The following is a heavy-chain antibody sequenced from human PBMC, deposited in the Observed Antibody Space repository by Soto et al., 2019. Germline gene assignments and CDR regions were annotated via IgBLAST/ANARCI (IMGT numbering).Heavy chain of an antibody. CDR1: GFTFGDSY. V-gene: IGHV3-11*06. CDR2: ISPGSRYP. J-gene: IGHJ5*02. D-gene: IGHD2-15*01. CDR3: VRGGGGGLFDP. Sequence: PGGSLRLSGAGFGFTFGDSYMSWIRQAPGKGLEWLSYISPGSRYPAYADSVKGRFTISRDNAKRSLYLQMMSLTAEDTAIYYCVRGGGGGLFDPWGQGTMVTVSS.